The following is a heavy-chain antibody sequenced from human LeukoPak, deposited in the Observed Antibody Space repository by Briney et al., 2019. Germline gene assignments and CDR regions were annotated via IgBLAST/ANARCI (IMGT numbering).Heavy chain of an antibody. CDR2: IWYDGSNK. D-gene: IGHD4-23*01. Sequence: GGSLRLSCAASGFTLSSYGMHWVRQAPGKGLEGVAVIWYDGSNKYYADSVKGRFTGSRDNSKNTLYLQMNRLRAEDTAVYYCARGKAGGGNHIDYFDYWGQGTLVTVSS. J-gene: IGHJ4*02. V-gene: IGHV3-33*01. CDR3: ARGKAGGGNHIDYFDY. CDR1: GFTLSSYG.